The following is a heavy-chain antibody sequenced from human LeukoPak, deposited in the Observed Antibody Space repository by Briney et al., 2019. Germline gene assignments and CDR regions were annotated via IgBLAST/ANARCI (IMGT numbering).Heavy chain of an antibody. CDR1: GYTCTSYG. CDR2: ISAYNGNT. J-gene: IGHJ4*02. D-gene: IGHD3-10*01. V-gene: IGHV1-18*01. CDR3: ARSIRGVIMNY. Sequence: GASVKVSCKASGYTCTSYGISRVRQAPGQGLEWMGWISAYNGNTNYAQKLQGRVTMTTDASTSTAYMELRSLRSDDTAVYYCARSIRGVIMNYWGQGTLVTVSS.